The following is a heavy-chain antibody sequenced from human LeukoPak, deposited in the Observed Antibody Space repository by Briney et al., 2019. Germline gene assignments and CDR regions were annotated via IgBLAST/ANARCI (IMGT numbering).Heavy chain of an antibody. CDR1: GGSFSGYY. Sequence: RASETLSLTCAVYGGSFSGYYWNWIRQPPGKGLEWIGEINHSGSTNYNPSLKSRVTISVDTSKNQFSLKLSSVTAADTAVYYCARVSRTYSSGWYPWYFDYWGQGTVVTVSS. D-gene: IGHD6-19*01. V-gene: IGHV4-34*01. CDR3: ARVSRTYSSGWYPWYFDY. CDR2: INHSGST. J-gene: IGHJ4*02.